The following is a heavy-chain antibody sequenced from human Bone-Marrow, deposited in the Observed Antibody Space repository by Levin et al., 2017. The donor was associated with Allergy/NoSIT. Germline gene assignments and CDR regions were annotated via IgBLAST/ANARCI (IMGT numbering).Heavy chain of an antibody. J-gene: IGHJ4*02. CDR1: GGSIKTTNW. V-gene: IGHV4-4*02. CDR2: IFANGASGAT. D-gene: IGHD4-17*01. CDR3: ARGSGSDFGDLRPFDS. Sequence: SETLSLTCAVSGGSIKTTNWWTWVRQSPGKGLEWLGDIFANGASGATDYNPSLKSRVTISVDESNNQFSLRLSSVTAADTAIYYCARGSGSDFGDLRPFDSWGQGTLVTVSS.